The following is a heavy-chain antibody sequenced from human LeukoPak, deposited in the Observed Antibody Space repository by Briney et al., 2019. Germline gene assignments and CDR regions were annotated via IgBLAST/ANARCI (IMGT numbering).Heavy chain of an antibody. CDR3: ARGPYGSGSYYSPFDY. J-gene: IGHJ4*02. CDR2: ISWNGGST. Sequence: GGSLRLSCAASGFTLDDYAMSWVRQAPGKGLEWVSGISWNGGSTDYADSVKGRFTISRDNAKNSLYLEVNSLRAEDTALYCCARGPYGSGSYYSPFDYWGQGTLVTVSS. CDR1: GFTLDDYA. D-gene: IGHD3-10*01. V-gene: IGHV3-20*04.